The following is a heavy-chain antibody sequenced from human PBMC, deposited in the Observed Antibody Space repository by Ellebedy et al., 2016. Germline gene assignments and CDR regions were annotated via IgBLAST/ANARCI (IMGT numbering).Heavy chain of an antibody. V-gene: IGHV4-59*02. CDR1: GGSVDTYY. Sequence: SETLSLXCTVSGGSVDTYYWTWIRQSPGKGLEWIGYVFYGGSTNFNPSLKSRVTISVDTSKNQFSLKLSSVTAADTAVYYCARGRLYCPNTGCSQDAFDVWGQGTMVTVSS. CDR3: ARGRLYCPNTGCSQDAFDV. D-gene: IGHD2-8*01. CDR2: VFYGGST. J-gene: IGHJ3*01.